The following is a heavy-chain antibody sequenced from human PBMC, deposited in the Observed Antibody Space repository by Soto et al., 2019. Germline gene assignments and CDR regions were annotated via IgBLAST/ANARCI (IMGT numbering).Heavy chain of an antibody. CDR1: SGSISSSNW. J-gene: IGHJ3*02. CDR3: ARVNSWYSGAFDI. V-gene: IGHV4-4*02. D-gene: IGHD6-13*01. CDR2: IYHSGST. Sequence: QVKLQESGPGLVKPSGTLSLTCAVSSGSISSSNWWSWVRQPPGKGLEWIGEIYHSGSTNYNPSLNSRVTISVDKSKNQFSLKLSSVTAADTAVYYCARVNSWYSGAFDIWGQGTMVTVSS.